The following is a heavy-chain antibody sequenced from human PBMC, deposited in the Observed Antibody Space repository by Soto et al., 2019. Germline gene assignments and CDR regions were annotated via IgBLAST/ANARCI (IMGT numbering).Heavy chain of an antibody. D-gene: IGHD6-13*01. CDR2: IWYDGSNK. Sequence: PGGSLRLSCAASGFTFGSYAMGWVRQGPGKGLEWVAVIWYDGSNKYYADSVKGRFTISRDNSKKTVYLQMNSLRAEDTAVYYCARDHIALDYWGQGTQVTVSS. V-gene: IGHV3-33*08. CDR1: GFTFGSYA. J-gene: IGHJ4*02. CDR3: ARDHIALDY.